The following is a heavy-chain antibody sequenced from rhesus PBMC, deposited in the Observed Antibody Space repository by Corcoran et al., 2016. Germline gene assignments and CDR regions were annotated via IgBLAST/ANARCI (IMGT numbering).Heavy chain of an antibody. J-gene: IGHJ4*01. V-gene: IGHV4-173*01. CDR1: GGPISSNY. D-gene: IGHD3-16*01. CDR2: YLGSGGRT. CDR3: AREPIVVVITYFDY. Sequence: QLQLQESGPGLVKPSETLSPTCAVPGGPISSNYWSWIRQPPGKGLVWIGRYLGSGGRTAYNPSLKGRVTISTATSKNQFSLKLSSVTAADTAVYYCAREPIVVVITYFDYWGQGVLVTVSS.